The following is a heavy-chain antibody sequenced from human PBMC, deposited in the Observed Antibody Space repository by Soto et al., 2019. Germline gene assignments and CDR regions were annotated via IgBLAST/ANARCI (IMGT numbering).Heavy chain of an antibody. D-gene: IGHD3-22*01. CDR2: INGDGSTT. CDR1: GFTFCCHW. Sequence: LRLSCAASGFTFCCHWMHWVRQALGKGLVCAARINGDGSTTNYADSVKGRFTIPRDNAKNTVSLQMNSLRAEDTAVYYCASLTETYVIPNTHWGQGVLVTVSS. V-gene: IGHV3-74*01. CDR3: ASLTETYVIPNTH. J-gene: IGHJ4*02.